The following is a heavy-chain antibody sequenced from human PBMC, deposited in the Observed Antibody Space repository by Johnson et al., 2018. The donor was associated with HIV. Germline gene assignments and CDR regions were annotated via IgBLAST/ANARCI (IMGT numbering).Heavy chain of an antibody. D-gene: IGHD6-13*01. J-gene: IGHJ3*02. CDR1: GFTVSSNY. CDR2: IYSGGYT. V-gene: IGHV3-66*02. CDR3: ARDQAYSSSWEGVFDI. Sequence: VQLVESGGGVVQPGRSLRLSCAASGFTVSSNYMSWVRQAPGKGLEWVSVIYSGGYTYSADSVKGRFTISIDNSKNTLYLQMNSLTADDTAVYYCARDQAYSSSWEGVFDIWGQGTRVIVSS.